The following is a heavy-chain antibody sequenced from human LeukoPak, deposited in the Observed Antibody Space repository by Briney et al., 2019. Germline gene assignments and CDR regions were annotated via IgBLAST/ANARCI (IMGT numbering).Heavy chain of an antibody. J-gene: IGHJ4*02. CDR3: ARQALKAYTYFDY. V-gene: IGHV1-69*05. D-gene: IGHD2-2*02. CDR1: GGTFSSYA. CDR2: VVPLFGTA. Sequence: SVKVSSKASGGTFSSYAISWVRQAPGQGLEWMGGVVPLFGTANYAQKFQGRVTITTDESTSTAYMEVSSLRSEDTAVYYCARQALKAYTYFDYWGQGTLVTVSS.